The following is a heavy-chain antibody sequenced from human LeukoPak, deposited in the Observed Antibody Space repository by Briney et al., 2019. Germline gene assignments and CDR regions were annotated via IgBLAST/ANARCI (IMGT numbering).Heavy chain of an antibody. Sequence: GGSLRLSCRASGFTFSAYAMTWVRQAPGRGLEWVSAITGPGDGGWYADAVKGRFTISGDNSKDTVYLDMNDLRVEDTAVYYCAKRMYGWYWTDLWGQGTLVAVSS. CDR1: GFTFSAYA. V-gene: IGHV3-23*01. CDR3: AKRMYGWYWTDL. D-gene: IGHD6-19*01. CDR2: ITGPGDGG. J-gene: IGHJ5*02.